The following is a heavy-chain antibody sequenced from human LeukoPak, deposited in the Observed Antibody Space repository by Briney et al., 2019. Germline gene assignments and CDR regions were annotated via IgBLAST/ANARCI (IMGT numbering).Heavy chain of an antibody. CDR3: AREYCSSTSCYEDY. CDR2: IYYSGST. D-gene: IGHD2-2*01. V-gene: IGHV4-30-4*01. Sequence: SGTLSLTCTVSGGSISSGDYYWSWIRQPPGKGLEWIGYIYYSGSTYYNPSLKSRVTISVDTSKNQFSLKLSSVTAADTAVYYCAREYCSSTSCYEDYWGQGTLVTVSS. CDR1: GGSISSGDYY. J-gene: IGHJ4*02.